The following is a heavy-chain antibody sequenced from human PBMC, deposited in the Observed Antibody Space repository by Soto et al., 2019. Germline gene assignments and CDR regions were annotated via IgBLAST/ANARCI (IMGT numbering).Heavy chain of an antibody. CDR1: GGSFSGYY. CDR2: INHSGST. V-gene: IGHV4-34*01. CDR3: ARVSIFGVAPDY. D-gene: IGHD3-3*01. Sequence: TSDTLSLTCADYGGSFSGYYWSWIRQPPGKGLEWIGEINHSGSTNYNPSLKSRVTISVDTSKNQFSLKLSSVTAADTAVYYCARVSIFGVAPDYWAQGTLVNVSS. J-gene: IGHJ4*02.